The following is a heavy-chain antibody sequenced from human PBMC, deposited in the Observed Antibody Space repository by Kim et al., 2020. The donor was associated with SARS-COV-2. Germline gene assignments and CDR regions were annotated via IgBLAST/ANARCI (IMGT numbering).Heavy chain of an antibody. Sequence: ASVKVSCKASGYTFTSYDINWVRQATGQGLEWMGWMNPNSGNTGYSQQFQGRVTMTRNTSISTAYMELSSLRSEDTAVYYCARVSARDFWSGYYTTLGYYYYYYGMDVWGKGTTVTVSS. V-gene: IGHV1-8*01. J-gene: IGHJ6*04. CDR1: GYTFTSYD. D-gene: IGHD3-3*01. CDR2: MNPNSGNT. CDR3: ARVSARDFWSGYYTTLGYYYYYYGMDV.